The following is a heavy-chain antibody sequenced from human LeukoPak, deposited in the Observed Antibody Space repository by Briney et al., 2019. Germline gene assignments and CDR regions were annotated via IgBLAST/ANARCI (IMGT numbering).Heavy chain of an antibody. CDR1: GASITSYY. CDR2: IFYRGDT. V-gene: IGHV4-59*08. CDR3: AGRGQRYFRD. J-gene: IGHJ1*01. Sequence: SETLSLTCTVSGASITSYYWSWIRQSPGKGLEWIGHIFYRGDTEYNPSLMRRVTISLDTSKKQLSLNLTSVTAADTAVYYCAGRGQRYFRDWGQGTLVTVSS.